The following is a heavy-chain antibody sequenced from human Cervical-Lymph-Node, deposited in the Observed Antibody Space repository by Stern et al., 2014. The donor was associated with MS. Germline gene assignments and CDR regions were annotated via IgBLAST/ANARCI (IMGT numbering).Heavy chain of an antibody. CDR2: VNPSGST. CDR3: ARGRGNRVFDY. V-gene: IGHV4-34*01. Sequence: QVQLQQWGAGLLKPSETLSLTCAVSGESFMGYHWSWIRQSPGQGLEWIGEVNPSGSTNYNPALKSRVSMSVETSKTQFSLNLSSVTAADTAVYYCARGRGNRVFDYWGQGTLVTVS. D-gene: IGHD1-14*01. CDR1: GESFMGYH. J-gene: IGHJ4*02.